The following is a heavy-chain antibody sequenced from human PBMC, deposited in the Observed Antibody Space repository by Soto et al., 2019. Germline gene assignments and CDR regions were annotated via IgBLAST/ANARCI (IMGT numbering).Heavy chain of an antibody. CDR3: ARVGEHSGSLGTFQH. D-gene: IGHD3-10*01. J-gene: IGHJ1*01. Sequence: SVKVSCKASGGTFSSYAISWVRQAPGQGLEWMGGIIPIFGTANYAQKFQGRVTITADKSTSTAYMELSSLRSEDTAVYYCARVGEHSGSLGTFQHWGQGNLVTVSS. CDR1: GGTFSSYA. CDR2: IIPIFGTA. V-gene: IGHV1-69*06.